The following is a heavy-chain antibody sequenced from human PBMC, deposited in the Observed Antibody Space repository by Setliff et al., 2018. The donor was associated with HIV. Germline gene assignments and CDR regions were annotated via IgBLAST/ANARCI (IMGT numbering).Heavy chain of an antibody. J-gene: IGHJ4*02. CDR1: GFRFNVAW. CDR3: VADVPGMYSDYFDF. V-gene: IGHV3-15*01. Sequence: PGGSLRLSCTTSGFRFNVAWVNWVRQSPGKGLEWIGRIRSKNEGATDYASSVKDRITISRDDSKYMMYLQLNSLKTDDTAVYYCVADVPGMYSDYFDFWGRGTLVTVSS. CDR2: IRSKNEGAT. D-gene: IGHD2-8*01.